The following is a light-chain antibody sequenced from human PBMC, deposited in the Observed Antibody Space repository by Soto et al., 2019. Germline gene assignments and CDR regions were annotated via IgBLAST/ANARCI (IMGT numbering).Light chain of an antibody. CDR1: SSDVGGYNY. Sequence: QSALTQPASVSGSPGQSITISCTGTSSDVGGYNYVSWYQQHPGKAPKLMIYAVSNRPSGVSNRFSGSKSGNTASLTISGLQAEDEADYYCSSYTSSRTHVFGTGTKLTVL. V-gene: IGLV2-14*01. CDR3: SSYTSSRTHV. CDR2: AVS. J-gene: IGLJ1*01.